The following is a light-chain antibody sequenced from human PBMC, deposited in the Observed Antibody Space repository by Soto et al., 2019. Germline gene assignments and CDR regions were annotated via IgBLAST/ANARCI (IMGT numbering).Light chain of an antibody. Sequence: EIVMTQSTATLSVSPGERATLSCRASQSVSSKLAWYQQKPGQAPRLLIYGASTRATGIPARFSGSGSGTEFTLTISSLQSEDFAVYYCQQYNNWPWMFARGTKVEIK. CDR1: QSVSSK. V-gene: IGKV3-15*01. J-gene: IGKJ1*01. CDR2: GAS. CDR3: QQYNNWPWM.